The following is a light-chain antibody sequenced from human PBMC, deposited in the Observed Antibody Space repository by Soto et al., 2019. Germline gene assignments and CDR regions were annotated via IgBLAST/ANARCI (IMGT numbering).Light chain of an antibody. CDR3: QQYGSSSWT. CDR1: QSVSSSY. J-gene: IGKJ1*01. CDR2: GTS. Sequence: EIGLTQSPGTLSLSPGERATLSCRASQSVSSSYLAWYQQKPGQAPRLLIYGTSSRATAIPDRFSGSGSGTDFTLTISRLEPEDLAVYYCQQYGSSSWTCGQGTKVEIK. V-gene: IGKV3-20*01.